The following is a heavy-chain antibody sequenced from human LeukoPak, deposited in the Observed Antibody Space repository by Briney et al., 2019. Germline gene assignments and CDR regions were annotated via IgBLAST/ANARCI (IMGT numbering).Heavy chain of an antibody. J-gene: IGHJ4*02. CDR2: ISWSSGSI. D-gene: IGHD6-13*01. Sequence: GGSLRLPCAASGFTFDDYAMHWVRQAPGKGLEWVSGISWSSGSIGYADSVKGRFTISRDNAKNSLYLQMNSLRAEDTALYYCAKDSSSWYYFDYWGQGTLVTVSS. CDR1: GFTFDDYA. V-gene: IGHV3-9*01. CDR3: AKDSSSWYYFDY.